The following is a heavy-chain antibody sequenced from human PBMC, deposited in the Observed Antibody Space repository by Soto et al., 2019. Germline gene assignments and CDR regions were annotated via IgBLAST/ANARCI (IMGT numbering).Heavy chain of an antibody. CDR3: ARDLFGGYCLDY. D-gene: IGHD5-12*01. CDR1: GASISSSSFY. J-gene: IGHJ4*02. V-gene: IGHV4-39*07. CDR2: IYYDGST. Sequence: SETLSLTCTVSGASISSSSFYWGWIRQPPGKGLESIANIYYDGSTYYNPSLKSRVTIAVDTSKNQFSLRLTSVTAADTAVYYCARDLFGGYCLDYWGQGALVTVSS.